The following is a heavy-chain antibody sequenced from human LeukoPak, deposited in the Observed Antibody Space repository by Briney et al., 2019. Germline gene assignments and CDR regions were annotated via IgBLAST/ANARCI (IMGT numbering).Heavy chain of an antibody. Sequence: GGSLRLSCVASGFTLSNYWMNWVRQAPGKGLEWVANIKQDGSEKYYVDSVKGRFTISRDNAKNSLYLQMNSLRAEDTAVYYCARDAAYCGGDCCYFDYWGQGTLVTAPS. CDR1: GFTLSNYW. V-gene: IGHV3-7*01. CDR3: ARDAAYCGGDCCYFDY. J-gene: IGHJ4*02. CDR2: IKQDGSEK. D-gene: IGHD2-21*01.